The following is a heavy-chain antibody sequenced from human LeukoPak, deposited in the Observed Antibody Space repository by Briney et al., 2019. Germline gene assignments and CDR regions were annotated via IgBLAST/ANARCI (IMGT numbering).Heavy chain of an antibody. CDR3: ARVPTVTFFDH. J-gene: IGHJ4*02. CDR1: GGSFSGYY. D-gene: IGHD4-17*01. CDR2: INHSGST. Sequence: KPSETLSLTCAVYGGSFSGYYWSWIRQPPGKGLEWIGEINHSGSTNYNPSLKSRVTISVDTSKNQFSLKLSSVTAADTAVYYCARVPTVTFFDHWGQGTLVTVSS. V-gene: IGHV4-34*01.